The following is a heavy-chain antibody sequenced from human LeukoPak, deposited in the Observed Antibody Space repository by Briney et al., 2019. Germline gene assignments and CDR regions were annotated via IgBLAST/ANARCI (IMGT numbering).Heavy chain of an antibody. Sequence: GGSLRLSCAASGFSFSSYRMNWVRQAPGKGLEWVAVISYDGSNKYYADSVKGRFTISRDNSKNTLYLQMNSLRAEDTAVYYCARNAFDIWGQGTMVTVSS. CDR1: GFSFSSYR. CDR2: ISYDGSNK. J-gene: IGHJ3*02. CDR3: ARNAFDI. V-gene: IGHV3-30*03.